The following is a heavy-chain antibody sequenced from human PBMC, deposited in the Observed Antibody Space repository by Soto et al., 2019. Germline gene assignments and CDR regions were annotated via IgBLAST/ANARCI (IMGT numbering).Heavy chain of an antibody. D-gene: IGHD1-7*01. Sequence: SETLSLTCAVSGGSFTSNNWWTWVRQPPGQGLEWIGEIYRTGSANYKPSLKSRVTISLDKSENQFSLKVTSLTAADTAVYYCASRDPGTSVDYWGQGTLVTVSS. CDR2: IYRTGSA. CDR1: GGSFTSNNW. J-gene: IGHJ4*02. CDR3: ASRDPGTSVDY. V-gene: IGHV4-4*02.